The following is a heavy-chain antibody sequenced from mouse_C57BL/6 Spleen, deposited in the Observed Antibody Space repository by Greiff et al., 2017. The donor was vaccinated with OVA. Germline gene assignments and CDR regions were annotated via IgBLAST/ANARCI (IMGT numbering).Heavy chain of an antibody. D-gene: IGHD1-1*01. CDR3: ARRTTVVEGYAMDY. V-gene: IGHV1-84*01. J-gene: IGHJ4*01. CDR1: GYTFTDYY. CDR2: IYPGSGNT. Sequence: VQGVESGPELVKPGASVKISCKASGYTFTDYYINWVKQRPGQGLEWIGWIYPGSGNTKYNEKFKGKATLTVDTSSSTAYMQLSSLTSEDSAVYFCARRTTVVEGYAMDYWGQGTSVTVSS.